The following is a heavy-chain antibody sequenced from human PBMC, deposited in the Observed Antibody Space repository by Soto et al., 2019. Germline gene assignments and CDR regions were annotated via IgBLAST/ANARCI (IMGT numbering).Heavy chain of an antibody. D-gene: IGHD1-1*01. J-gene: IGHJ5*02. V-gene: IGHV4-59*01. CDR3: ARDIPGNDNWFDP. CDR2: IDYYGST. Sequence: PSETLSLTCTVSGGSISGYYWSWIRQPPGKRLEWIGYIDYYGSTNYNPSLKSRVTISVDTSKNQFSLKLSSVTAADTAVYYCARDIPGNDNWFDPWGQGTLVTVSS. CDR1: GGSISGYY.